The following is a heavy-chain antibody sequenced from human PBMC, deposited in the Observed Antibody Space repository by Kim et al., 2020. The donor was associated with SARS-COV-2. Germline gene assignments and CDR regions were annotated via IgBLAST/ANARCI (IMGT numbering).Heavy chain of an antibody. J-gene: IGHJ5*02. Sequence: ASVKVSCKASGYTFTGYYIHWVRQAPGQGLEWMGWIDPDRGGTKFANKFQGRVSMTRDTSIKTAYMELNRLRSDDTAVYYCARDRNGGREVDTVTGHNWFDPWGQGTLVTVSS. V-gene: IGHV1-2*02. CDR1: GYTFTGYY. CDR3: ARDRNGGREVDTVTGHNWFDP. CDR2: IDPDRGGT. D-gene: IGHD5-18*01.